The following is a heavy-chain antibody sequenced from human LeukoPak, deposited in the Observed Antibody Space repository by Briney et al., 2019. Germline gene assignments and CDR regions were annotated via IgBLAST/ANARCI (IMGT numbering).Heavy chain of an antibody. J-gene: IGHJ4*02. D-gene: IGHD6-13*01. CDR3: ASLAAAGNFDY. CDR2: INPSGGST. V-gene: IGHV1-46*01. CDR1: GYTFTSYY. Sequence: ASVKVSCKASGYTFTSYYMHWVRQAPGQGLEWMGIINPSGGSTSYAQKFQGRVTTTRDTSTSTVYMELSSLRSEDTAVYYCASLAAAGNFDYWGQGTLVTVSS.